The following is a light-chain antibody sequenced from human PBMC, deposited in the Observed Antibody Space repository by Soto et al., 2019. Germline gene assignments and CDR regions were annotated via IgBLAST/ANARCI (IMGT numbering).Light chain of an antibody. V-gene: IGLV2-14*01. J-gene: IGLJ1*01. CDR2: DVS. CDR1: SSDVVGYNY. CDR3: SSYTTSNTRQIV. Sequence: QSVLTQPASVSGSPGQSITISCTGTSSDVVGYNYVSWYQQHPGKAPKFMIYDVSNRPSGVSNRFSGSKSSNTASLTISGLQAEDEADYYCSSYTTSNTRQIVFGTGTKVTVL.